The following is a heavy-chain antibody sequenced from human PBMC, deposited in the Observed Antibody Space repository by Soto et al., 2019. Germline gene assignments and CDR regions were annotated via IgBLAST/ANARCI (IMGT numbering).Heavy chain of an antibody. CDR3: ATTVLAYCGGDCYWRYFQH. V-gene: IGHV1-2*04. CDR1: GYTFTGYY. CDR2: INPNSGGT. J-gene: IGHJ1*01. D-gene: IGHD2-21*01. Sequence: GASVKVSCKASGYTFTGYYMHWVRQAPGQGLEWMGWINPNSGGTNYAQKFQGWVTMTRDTSISTAYMELSRLRSDDTAVYYCATTVLAYCGGDCYWRYFQHWGQGTLVTVSS.